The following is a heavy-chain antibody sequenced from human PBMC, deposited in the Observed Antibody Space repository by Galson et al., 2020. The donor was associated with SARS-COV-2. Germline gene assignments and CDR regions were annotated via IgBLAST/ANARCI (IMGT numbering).Heavy chain of an antibody. J-gene: IGHJ4*02. CDR2: INQDGSES. D-gene: IGHD6-13*01. CDR3: ARVRKAAAGHYFDY. V-gene: IGHV3-7*04. CDR1: GFTFRNYW. Sequence: SGGSLRLSCVASGFTFRNYWMSWVRQAPGKGLEWVAKINQDGSESYYVDSVKGRFTIASDNTKKSLYVQMISLRAEDAAVYYCARVRKAAAGHYFDYWGQGTLLTVSS.